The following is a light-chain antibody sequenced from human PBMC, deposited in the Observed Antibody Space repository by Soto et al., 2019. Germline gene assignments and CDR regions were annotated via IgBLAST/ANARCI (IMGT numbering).Light chain of an antibody. CDR2: KAS. J-gene: IGKJ2*01. CDR3: QHYKSYFPYT. Sequence: DIQMTQSPSTLSASVGDRVTITCRASQSISCWLAWYQQKPGKAHELLIYKASSLENGVPSRFSGSGSGTEFTLTISTLHPDDFANYNCQHYKSYFPYTFGQATKLAIK. CDR1: QSISCW. V-gene: IGKV1-5*03.